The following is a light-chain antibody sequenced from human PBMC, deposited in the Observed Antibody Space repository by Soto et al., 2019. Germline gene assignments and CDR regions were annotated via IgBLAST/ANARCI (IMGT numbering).Light chain of an antibody. CDR3: QQYYSTPWT. CDR2: WAS. CDR1: QSVLYSSNNQNH. V-gene: IGKV4-1*01. J-gene: IGKJ1*01. Sequence: DIVMTQSPDSLAVSLGERATINCKSSQSVLYSSNNQNHLAWYQQKPGQPPKLLIYWASTRESGVPDRFGGSGSGTDFTLTISSLQAEDVAVYYCQQYYSTPWTFGQGTKVEIK.